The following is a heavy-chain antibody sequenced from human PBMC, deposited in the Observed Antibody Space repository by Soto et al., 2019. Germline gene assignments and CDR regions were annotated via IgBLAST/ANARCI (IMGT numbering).Heavy chain of an antibody. Sequence: GESLKISCKGSGYSFTSYWISWVRQMPGKGLEWMGRIDPSDSYTNYSPSFQGHVTISADKSISTAYLQWSSLEASDTAMYYCARRHSSSSAFDPWGQGTLVTVSS. CDR2: IDPSDSYT. D-gene: IGHD6-13*01. CDR1: GYSFTSYW. CDR3: ARRHSSSSAFDP. J-gene: IGHJ5*02. V-gene: IGHV5-10-1*01.